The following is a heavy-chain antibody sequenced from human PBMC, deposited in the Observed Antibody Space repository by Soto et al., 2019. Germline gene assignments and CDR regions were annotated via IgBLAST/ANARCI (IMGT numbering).Heavy chain of an antibody. CDR3: ARRPVNSGYDSFLDY. CDR2: IYYTGIT. Sequence: SETLSLTCTVSGGPISNYYWSWIRQHPGKGLEWIGYIYYTGITIYNPSLKGRVTISIDTSKNQFSLKLSSVTAADTAVYYCARRPVNSGYDSFLDYWGQGTLVTVSS. V-gene: IGHV4-59*08. CDR1: GGPISNYY. J-gene: IGHJ4*02. D-gene: IGHD5-12*01.